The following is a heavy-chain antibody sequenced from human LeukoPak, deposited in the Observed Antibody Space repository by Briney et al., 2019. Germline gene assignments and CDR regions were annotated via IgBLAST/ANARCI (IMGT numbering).Heavy chain of an antibody. CDR2: ISWNSGSI. D-gene: IGHD3-9*01. CDR3: AKGGNDILTGISDY. V-gene: IGHV3-9*03. CDR1: GFTFSSYS. Sequence: GGSLRLSCAAPGFTFSSYSMNWVRQAPGKGLEWVSGISWNSGSIGYADSVKGRFTISRDNAKNSLYLQMNSLRAEDMALYYCAKGGNDILTGISDYWGQGTLVTVSS. J-gene: IGHJ4*02.